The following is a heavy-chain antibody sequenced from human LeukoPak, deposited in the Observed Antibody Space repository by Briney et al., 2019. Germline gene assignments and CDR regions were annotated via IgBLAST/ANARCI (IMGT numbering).Heavy chain of an antibody. CDR3: ATGPERHTAIIDY. Sequence: GGSLRLSCAASGFTFGDYDMHWFRQPPGRGLQWVSLITGDGGATSYAGSVEGRFTISRDDSRNTVYLQLNSLTTEDTAVYYCATGPERHTAIIDYWGQGTLVAVSS. CDR2: ITGDGGAT. D-gene: IGHD1-14*01. CDR1: GFTFGDYD. J-gene: IGHJ4*02. V-gene: IGHV3-43*02.